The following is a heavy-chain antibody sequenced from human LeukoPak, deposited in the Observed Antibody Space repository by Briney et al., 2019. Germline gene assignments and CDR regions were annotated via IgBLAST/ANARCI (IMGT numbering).Heavy chain of an antibody. D-gene: IGHD4-23*01. CDR2: IRYDGSNK. V-gene: IGHV3-30*02. CDR1: GFTFSSYG. CDR3: ARDVGGNLDY. Sequence: GGSLRLSCAASGFTFSSYGMHWVRQAPGKGLEWVAFIRYDGSNKYYADSVKGRFTISRDNSKNTLYLQMNSLRVEDTAVYYCARDVGGNLDYWGQGTLVTVSS. J-gene: IGHJ4*02.